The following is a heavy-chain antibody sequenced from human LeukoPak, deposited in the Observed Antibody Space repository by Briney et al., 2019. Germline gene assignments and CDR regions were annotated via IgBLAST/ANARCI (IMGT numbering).Heavy chain of an antibody. Sequence: PSETLSLTCTVSGGSISSSSYYWGWIRQPPGKGLEWIGSIYYSGSTYYNPSLKSRVTISVDTSKNQFSLKLSSVTAADTAVYYCARDPLQHLYSGSYLGRDYWGQGTLVTVSS. CDR3: ARDPLQHLYSGSYLGRDY. CDR2: IYYSGST. J-gene: IGHJ4*02. V-gene: IGHV4-39*07. CDR1: GGSISSSSYY. D-gene: IGHD1-26*01.